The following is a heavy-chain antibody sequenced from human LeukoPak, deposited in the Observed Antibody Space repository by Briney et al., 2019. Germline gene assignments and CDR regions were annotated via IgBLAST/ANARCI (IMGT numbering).Heavy chain of an antibody. CDR2: INHSGST. V-gene: IGHV4-34*01. D-gene: IGHD1-14*01. CDR1: GGSFSGYY. J-gene: IGHJ6*02. Sequence: SETLSLTCAVYGGSFSGYYWSWIRQPPGKGLEWIGEINHSGSTNYNPSLKSRVTISVDTSKNQFSLKLSSVTAADTAVYYCAGYRGGTTRYYFGMDVWGQGTTVTVSS. CDR3: AGYRGGTTRYYFGMDV.